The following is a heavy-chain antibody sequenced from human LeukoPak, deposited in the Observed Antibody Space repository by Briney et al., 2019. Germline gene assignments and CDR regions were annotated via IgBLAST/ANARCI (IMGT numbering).Heavy chain of an antibody. V-gene: IGHV3-23*01. CDR1: GFIFGKYA. CDR3: ARYLRDSGTSRVTLDH. Sequence: GGSLRLSCGASGFIFGKYAMSWVRQAPGKGLEWVSGIGSGGVDTIYADSVKGRFTISRDNSKNTLSLRMGSLRADDAAIYFCARYLRDSGTSRVTLDHWGQGTLVIVSS. CDR2: IGSGGVDT. D-gene: IGHD2-2*01. J-gene: IGHJ4*02.